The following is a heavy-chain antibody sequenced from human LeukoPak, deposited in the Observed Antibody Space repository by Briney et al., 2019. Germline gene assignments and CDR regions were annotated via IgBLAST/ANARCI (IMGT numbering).Heavy chain of an antibody. V-gene: IGHV3-30*02. CDR2: IRYDGSNK. CDR1: GFTFSSYG. J-gene: IGHJ3*02. Sequence: GGSLRLSCAASGFTFSSYGMHWVRQAPGKGLEWVAFIRYDGSNKYYADSVKGRFTISRDNAKNSLYLQMNSLRAEDTAVYYCARSGTTYYYDSGSRIWGQGTMVTVSS. D-gene: IGHD3-22*01. CDR3: ARSGTTYYYDSGSRI.